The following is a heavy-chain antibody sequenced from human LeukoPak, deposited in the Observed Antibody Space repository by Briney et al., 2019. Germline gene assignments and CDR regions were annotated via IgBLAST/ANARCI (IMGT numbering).Heavy chain of an antibody. D-gene: IGHD2-2*01. CDR1: GFTFSSYE. V-gene: IGHV3-48*03. CDR3: ARASSDCSSTSCFFDY. Sequence: GGSLRLSCAASGFTFSSYEMNWVRQAPGKGLEWVSYISSSGSTIYYADSVKGRFTISRDNAKNSLYLQMNSLRAEDTAVYYCARASSDCSSTSCFFDYWGQGTLVTVSS. J-gene: IGHJ4*02. CDR2: ISSSGSTI.